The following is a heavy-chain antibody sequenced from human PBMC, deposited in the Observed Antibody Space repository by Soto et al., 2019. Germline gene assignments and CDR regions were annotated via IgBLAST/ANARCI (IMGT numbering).Heavy chain of an antibody. CDR1: GFTFSRDG. CDR3: AKERATTTAFDY. CDR2: ITDNGGST. D-gene: IGHD4-17*01. Sequence: XGSLRLSCSASGFTFSRDGMSWVRQAPGKGLEWVSLITDNGGSTYYADSVKGRFTISRDNTKNTLFLQMNSLRAEDTAVYYCAKERATTTAFDYWGQGTLVPVSS. J-gene: IGHJ4*02. V-gene: IGHV3-23*01.